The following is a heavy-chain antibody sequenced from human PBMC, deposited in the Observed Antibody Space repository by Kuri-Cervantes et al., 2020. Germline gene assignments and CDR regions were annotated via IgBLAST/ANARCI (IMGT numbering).Heavy chain of an antibody. CDR2: ISGGST. CDR3: AKDSLRYYYYGMDV. D-gene: IGHD3-10*01. V-gene: IGHV3-38-3*01. CDR1: GFTVSSNE. Sequence: GESLKISCAASGFTVSSNEMSWVRQAPGKGLEWVSSISGGSTYYADSRKGRFTISRDNAKNSLYLQMNSLRAEDTAVYYCAKDSLRYYYYGMDVWGQGTTVTVSS. J-gene: IGHJ6*02.